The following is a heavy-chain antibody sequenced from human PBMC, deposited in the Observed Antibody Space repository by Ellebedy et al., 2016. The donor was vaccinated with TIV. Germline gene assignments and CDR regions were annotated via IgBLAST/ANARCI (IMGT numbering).Heavy chain of an antibody. Sequence: GESLKISCVASGFTFSRYWMHWVRQAPGKGLVWVSRVNSDESTTNYADSVKGRFTISRDNAKDTVYLQMNSLRTEDSAIYYCARGYSSSSTYYFDFWGPGIRVTVSS. CDR3: ARGYSSSSTYYFDF. V-gene: IGHV3-74*01. CDR2: VNSDESTT. D-gene: IGHD6-6*01. J-gene: IGHJ4*02. CDR1: GFTFSRYW.